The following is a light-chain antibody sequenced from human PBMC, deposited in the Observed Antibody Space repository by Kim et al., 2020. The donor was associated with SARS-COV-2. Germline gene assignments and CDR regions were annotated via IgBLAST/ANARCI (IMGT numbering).Light chain of an antibody. CDR2: AAS. CDR1: QDISNY. V-gene: IGKV1-16*02. Sequence: ASVGDTVTITCRASQDISNYLALFQQKPGKAPKSQIYAASSLQSGVPSKFSGSGSNTDFTLTITNLQPEDFATYYCQQYNSYPLTFGGGTKVDIK. CDR3: QQYNSYPLT. J-gene: IGKJ4*01.